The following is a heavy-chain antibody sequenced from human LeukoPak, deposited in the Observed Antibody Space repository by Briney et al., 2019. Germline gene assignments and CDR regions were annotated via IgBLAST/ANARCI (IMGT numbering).Heavy chain of an antibody. CDR2: IGVAGDT. CDR3: ARDRHGMAV. CDR1: GFTLSSYD. J-gene: IGHJ6*02. V-gene: IGHV3-13*01. Sequence: GGSLRLSCAASGFTLSSYDMHWVRQVTGKGLEWVSAIGVAGDTYYPGSVKGRFIITRENAKNSLYLQMNSLRVEDTAVNYCARDRHGMAVWGQGTTVVVSS.